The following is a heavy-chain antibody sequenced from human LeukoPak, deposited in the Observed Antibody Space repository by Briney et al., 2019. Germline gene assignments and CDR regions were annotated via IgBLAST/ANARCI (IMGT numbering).Heavy chain of an antibody. V-gene: IGHV3-23*01. CDR3: AKASRQAAVASPLDY. Sequence: GGSLRLSCAASGFTCNPYAMRGVRQAPGEGREWVAGIGGVGDRTYYADSVKGRFTISRDNSKDTLFVQMNSLKADDTAVYSCAKASRQAAVASPLDYWGQGTLVTASS. J-gene: IGHJ4*02. CDR2: IGGVGDRT. D-gene: IGHD6-19*01. CDR1: GFTCNPYA.